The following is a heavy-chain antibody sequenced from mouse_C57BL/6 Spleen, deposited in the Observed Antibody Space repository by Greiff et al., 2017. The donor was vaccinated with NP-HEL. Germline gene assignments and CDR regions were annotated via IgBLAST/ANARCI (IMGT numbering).Heavy chain of an antibody. CDR3: ERKGLGLYYAMDY. D-gene: IGHD3-1*01. CDR1: GYTFTSYW. Sequence: QVQLQQPGAELVKPGASVKLSCKASGYTFTSYWMQWVKQRPGQGLEWIGEIDPSDSYTNYNQKFKGKATLTVDTSSSTAYMQLSSLTSEDSAVYYCERKGLGLYYAMDYWGQGTSVTVAS. J-gene: IGHJ4*01. CDR2: IDPSDSYT. V-gene: IGHV1-50*01.